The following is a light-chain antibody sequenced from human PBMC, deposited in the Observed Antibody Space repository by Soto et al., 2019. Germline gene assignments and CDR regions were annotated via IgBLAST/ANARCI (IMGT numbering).Light chain of an antibody. J-gene: IGKJ3*01. CDR1: QSISSW. CDR2: KAS. Sequence: DIQLTQSPSTLSASVGDRVTITCRASQSISSWLAWYQQKPGKAPKVLIYKASSLESGVPSRFSGSGSGTEVTLTIISLQPDDFASYNCQQSNKYPFTCGPGTKVDIE. CDR3: QQSNKYPFT. V-gene: IGKV1-5*03.